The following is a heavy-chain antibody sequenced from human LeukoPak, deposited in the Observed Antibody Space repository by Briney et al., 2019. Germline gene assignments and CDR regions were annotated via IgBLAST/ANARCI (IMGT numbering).Heavy chain of an antibody. V-gene: IGHV4-59*08. Sequence: SETLSLTCTVSGGSISSYYWSWIRQPPGKGPEWIGYIDYSGSTAYNPSLNGRVAVSLDTSKNQFSLKLRSVTAADTAAYYCARLNGGNWGPGILVTVSS. J-gene: IGHJ4*02. CDR2: IDYSGST. CDR1: GGSISSYY. D-gene: IGHD4-23*01. CDR3: ARLNGGN.